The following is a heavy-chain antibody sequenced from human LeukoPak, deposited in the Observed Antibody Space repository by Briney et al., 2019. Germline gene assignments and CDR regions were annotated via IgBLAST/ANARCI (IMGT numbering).Heavy chain of an antibody. CDR2: IYYSGST. CDR1: GGSISSGGYY. J-gene: IGHJ5*02. Sequence: PSQTLSLTCTVSGGSISSGGYYWSWIRQHPGKGLEWIGYIYYSGSTYYNPSLKSRVTISVDTSKNQFSLKLSSVTAADTAVYYCARVWGVVHWFDPWGQGTLVTVSS. CDR3: ARVWGVVHWFDP. V-gene: IGHV4-31*03. D-gene: IGHD3-16*01.